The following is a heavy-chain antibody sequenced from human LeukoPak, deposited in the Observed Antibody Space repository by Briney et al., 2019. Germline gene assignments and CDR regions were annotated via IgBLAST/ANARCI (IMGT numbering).Heavy chain of an antibody. CDR3: ARVLNDFWSAYRAFDF. V-gene: IGHV1-18*01. CDR2: IRVNKGNT. CDR1: GYTFTTYA. Sequence: GASVKVSCKASGYTFTTYAISWVRQAPGQGLEWMGRIRVNKGNTNYAQKVQGRVTMTTDTSTSTAYMELRSLTSDDTAVYYCARVLNDFWSAYRAFDFWGQGTLVTVSS. D-gene: IGHD3-3*01. J-gene: IGHJ3*01.